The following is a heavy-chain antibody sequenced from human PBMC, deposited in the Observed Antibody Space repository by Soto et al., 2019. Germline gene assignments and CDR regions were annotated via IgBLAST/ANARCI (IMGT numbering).Heavy chain of an antibody. D-gene: IGHD3-3*01. J-gene: IGHJ4*02. CDR1: GYTFTSYY. CDR2: INPSGGST. V-gene: IGHV1-46*01. CDR3: ARDGDFWRWDY. Sequence: ASVKVSCTASGYTFTSYYMHWVRQAPGQGLEWMGIINPSGGSTTYAQKFQGRVTMTRDTSTSTVYMELSSLRFEDTAVYYCARDGDFWRWDYWGQGTQVTVSS.